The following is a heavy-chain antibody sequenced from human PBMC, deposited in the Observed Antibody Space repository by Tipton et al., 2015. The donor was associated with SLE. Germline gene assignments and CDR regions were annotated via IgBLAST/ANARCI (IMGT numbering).Heavy chain of an antibody. V-gene: IGHV4-39*07. CDR1: GGSISSGSYY. D-gene: IGHD3-22*01. CDR3: ARVSVTMIGVGWYFDL. Sequence: LRLSCTVSGGSISSGSYYWGWIRQPPGKGLEWIGSIYHSGSTYYNPSLKSRVTISVDTSKNQFSLKLSSVTAADTAVYYCARVSVTMIGVGWYFDLWGRGTLVTVSS. CDR2: IYHSGST. J-gene: IGHJ2*01.